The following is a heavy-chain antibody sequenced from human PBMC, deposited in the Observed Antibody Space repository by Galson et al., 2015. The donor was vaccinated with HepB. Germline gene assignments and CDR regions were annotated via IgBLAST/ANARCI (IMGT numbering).Heavy chain of an antibody. CDR1: GFPFSNYA. Sequence: SLRLSCAASGFPFSNYAMHWVRQTPGKGLEWMTVILHDAHNRYYADSVEGRFTVSRDSSKNTVYLQMNSLRPEDTAMYYCARRAGASGGFSFDYWGQGSLVTVSS. D-gene: IGHD3-10*01. CDR2: ILHDAHNR. V-gene: IGHV3-30*04. J-gene: IGHJ4*02. CDR3: ARRAGASGGFSFDY.